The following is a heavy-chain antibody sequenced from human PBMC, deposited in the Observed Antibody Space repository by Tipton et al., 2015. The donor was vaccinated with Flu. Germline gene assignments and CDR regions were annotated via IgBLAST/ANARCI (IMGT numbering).Heavy chain of an antibody. V-gene: IGHV4-39*07. D-gene: IGHD3-22*01. CDR1: GGSISSSSYY. CDR3: ASVSSGYSRTDAFDI. J-gene: IGHJ3*02. CDR2: TYYSGST. Sequence: TLSLTCTVSGGSISSSSYYWGWIRQPPGKGLEWIGSTYYSGSTYYYPSLKSRVTISVDTSKNQFSLKLSSVTAADTAVYYCASVSSGYSRTDAFDIWGQGTMVTVSS.